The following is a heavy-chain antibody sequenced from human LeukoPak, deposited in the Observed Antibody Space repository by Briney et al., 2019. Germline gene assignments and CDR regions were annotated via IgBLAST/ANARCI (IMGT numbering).Heavy chain of an antibody. D-gene: IGHD4-23*01. J-gene: IGHJ6*02. CDR2: ISAYNGNT. V-gene: IGHV1-18*01. Sequence: ASVKVSCMASGYTFTSYGISWVRQAPGQGLEWMGWISAYNGNTNYAQKLQGRVTMTTDTSTSTAYMELRSLRSDDTAVYYCAREGMHGGITYYYYGMDVWGQGTTVTVSS. CDR1: GYTFTSYG. CDR3: AREGMHGGITYYYYGMDV.